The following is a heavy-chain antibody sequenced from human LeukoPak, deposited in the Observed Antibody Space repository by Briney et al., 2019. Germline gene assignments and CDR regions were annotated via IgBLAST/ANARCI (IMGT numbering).Heavy chain of an antibody. D-gene: IGHD3-16*02. Sequence: GGSLRLSCAASGFTFGSPWMHWVRQAPGKGLVWVSRINSDGSATAYADSVKGRFTISRNNAENTLYLQMNSLRAEDTAVYYCARGTAGYHSSYFDYWGQGTLVTVSS. CDR2: INSDGSAT. CDR1: GFTFGSPW. V-gene: IGHV3-74*01. CDR3: ARGTAGYHSSYFDY. J-gene: IGHJ4*02.